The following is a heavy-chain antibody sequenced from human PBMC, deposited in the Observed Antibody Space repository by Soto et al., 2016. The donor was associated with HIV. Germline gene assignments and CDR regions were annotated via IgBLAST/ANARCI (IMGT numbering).Heavy chain of an antibody. J-gene: IGHJ1*01. CDR3: ARGGGSVKEEGESWTS. CDR2: VSKTANSDNT. CDR1: GGSISSYF. V-gene: IGHV4-59*01. Sequence: QVQLQESGPGLVKPSETLSLTCTVSGGSISSYFWNWIRQPPGKGLEWIGYVSKTANSDNTNYNPSLKSRATISVDTSKNQVSLKLASVTADDTAMYHCARGGGSVKEEGESWTSWGQG. D-gene: IGHD3-10*01.